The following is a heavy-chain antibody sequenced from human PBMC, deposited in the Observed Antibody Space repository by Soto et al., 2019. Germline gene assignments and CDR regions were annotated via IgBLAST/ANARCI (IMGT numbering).Heavy chain of an antibody. CDR2: IYYSGST. CDR1: GGSISSYY. Sequence: SETLSLTCTVSGGSISSYYWSWIRQPPGKGLEWIGYIYYSGSTNYNPSLKSRVTISVDTSKNQFSLKLSSVTAADTAVYYCVTRSGSYYHYYMAVWGKGTTVTVSS. J-gene: IGHJ6*03. V-gene: IGHV4-59*12. D-gene: IGHD3-10*01. CDR3: VTRSGSYYHYYMAV.